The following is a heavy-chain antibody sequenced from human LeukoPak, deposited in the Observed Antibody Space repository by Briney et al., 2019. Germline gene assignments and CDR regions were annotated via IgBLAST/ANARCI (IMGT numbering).Heavy chain of an antibody. J-gene: IGHJ5*02. V-gene: IGHV1-18*01. Sequence: ASVKVSCKASGYNFTAYGLSWVRQAPGQGLEWMGWISTANGVTKYAQKFQGRVTMTTDTSTTTAYMELRSLRSDDTALYYCARDYSSMWRSWFGPWGQGTLVTVSS. CDR2: ISTANGVT. D-gene: IGHD6-13*01. CDR3: ARDYSSMWRSWFGP. CDR1: GYNFTAYG.